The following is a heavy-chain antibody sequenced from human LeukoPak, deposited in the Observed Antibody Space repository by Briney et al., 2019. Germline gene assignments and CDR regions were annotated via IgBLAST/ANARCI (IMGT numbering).Heavy chain of an antibody. D-gene: IGHD5-18*01. CDR1: GGSISSSSYY. CDR2: IYYSGST. V-gene: IGHV4-39*01. J-gene: IGHJ4*02. Sequence: SETLSLTCTVSGGSISSSSYYWGWIRQPPGKGLEWIGSIYYSGSTYYNPSLKSRVTISVDTSKNQFSLKLSSVTAADTAVYYCASRSSSGYSYGYREDYWGQGTLVTVSS. CDR3: ASRSSSGYSYGYREDY.